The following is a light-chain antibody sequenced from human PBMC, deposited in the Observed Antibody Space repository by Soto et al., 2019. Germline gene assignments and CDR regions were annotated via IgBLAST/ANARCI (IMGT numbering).Light chain of an antibody. J-gene: IGKJ5*01. V-gene: IGKV2-28*01. CDR1: QRLLHSNGYNY. CDR2: LGS. CDR3: MQALQTPRA. Sequence: DIVMTQSPRSRPVTPVGPGSSACSSSQRLLHSNGYNYLDWYLQKPGQSPQLLIYLGSNRASGVPDRFSGSGSGTDFTLKISRVEAEDVGVYYCMQALQTPRAFGQGTQLEIK.